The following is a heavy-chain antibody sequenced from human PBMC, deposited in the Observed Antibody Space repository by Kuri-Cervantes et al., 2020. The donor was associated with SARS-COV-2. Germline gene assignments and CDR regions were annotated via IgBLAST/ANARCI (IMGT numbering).Heavy chain of an antibody. Sequence: ASVKVSCKASGYTFTGYYMHWVRQAPGQGLEWMGMVKTNSGNTLYAQIFQGRVTMTRDTSTTTAYMELSSLTSDDTAIYYCYCAPKEGFDSWGQGTLVTVSS. J-gene: IGHJ4*02. V-gene: IGHV1-2*02. CDR2: VKTNSGNT. CDR3: YCAPKEGFDS. D-gene: IGHD2-21*01. CDR1: GYTFTGYY.